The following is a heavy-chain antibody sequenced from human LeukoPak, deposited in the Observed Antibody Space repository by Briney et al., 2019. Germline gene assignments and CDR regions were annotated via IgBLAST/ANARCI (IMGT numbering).Heavy chain of an antibody. Sequence: GGSLRLSCAASGFTFSSYAMSWVRQAPGKGLEWVSAISGSGGSTYYADSVKGRFTISRDNSKNTLYLQMNSLRAEDTAVYYCARDNPLGYCSGGSCYNFEYWGQGTLVTVSS. D-gene: IGHD2-15*01. V-gene: IGHV3-23*01. CDR1: GFTFSSYA. CDR3: ARDNPLGYCSGGSCYNFEY. CDR2: ISGSGGST. J-gene: IGHJ4*02.